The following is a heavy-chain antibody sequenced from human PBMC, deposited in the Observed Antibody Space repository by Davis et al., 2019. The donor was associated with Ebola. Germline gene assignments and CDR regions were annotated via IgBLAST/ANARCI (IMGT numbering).Heavy chain of an antibody. V-gene: IGHV3-23*01. J-gene: IGHJ6*02. D-gene: IGHD5-24*01. Sequence: GESLKISCAVSGFNVGNNYMTWVRQAPGKGLEWVSAISGSGGSTYYADSVKGRFTISRDNAKNSLYLQMNSLRAEDTAVYYCARVEVATISSVLYYYYGMDVWGQGTTVTVSS. CDR3: ARVEVATISSVLYYYYGMDV. CDR1: GFNVGNNY. CDR2: ISGSGGST.